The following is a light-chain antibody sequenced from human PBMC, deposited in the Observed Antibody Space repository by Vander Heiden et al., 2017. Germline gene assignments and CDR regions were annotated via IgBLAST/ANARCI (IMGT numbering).Light chain of an antibody. CDR3: MQGLQTWT. Sequence: DLVMTQSPLSLPVTPGEPASISCRSSQSLLHSNGYNYLDWYLQKPGQSPQLLIYLGSSRDSGVPDRFSGSGSGTDFTLKISRVEAEDVGVYYCMQGLQTWT. CDR2: LGS. CDR1: QSLLHSNGYNY. J-gene: IGKJ1*01. V-gene: IGKV2-28*01.